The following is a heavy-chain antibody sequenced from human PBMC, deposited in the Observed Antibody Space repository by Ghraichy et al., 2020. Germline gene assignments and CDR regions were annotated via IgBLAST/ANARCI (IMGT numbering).Heavy chain of an antibody. CDR3: AREIPRAACAFDI. CDR2: IKEDGSVK. V-gene: IGHV3-7*03. J-gene: IGHJ3*02. CDR1: GFTFSTYW. Sequence: LSLTCAASGFTFSTYWMSWVRQAPGKGPEWVANIKEDGSVKYHADSVKGRFTISRDNAKNSLSLQMDSLRAEDTAVYYCAREIPRAACAFDIWGQGTMVSVSS. D-gene: IGHD2-15*01.